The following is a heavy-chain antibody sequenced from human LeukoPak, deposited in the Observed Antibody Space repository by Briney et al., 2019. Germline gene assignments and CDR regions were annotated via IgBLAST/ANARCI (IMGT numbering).Heavy chain of an antibody. J-gene: IGHJ4*02. D-gene: IGHD5-24*01. CDR1: GGSISSSSYY. V-gene: IGHV4-39*06. CDR2: IYYSGST. CDR3: ARVSSNYRAGFDY. Sequence: SETLSFTCTVSGGSISSSSYYWGWIRQPPGKGLEWIGSIYYSGSTYYNPSLKSRVTISLDTSKNRFPRKLSSGTAADTAVNYWARVSSNYRAGFDYWGQGTLVTVSS.